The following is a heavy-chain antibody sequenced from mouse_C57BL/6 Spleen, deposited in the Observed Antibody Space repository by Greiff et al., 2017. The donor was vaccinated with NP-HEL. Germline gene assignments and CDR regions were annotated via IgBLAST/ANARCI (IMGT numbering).Heavy chain of an antibody. Sequence: QVQLQQSGAELVKPGASVKLSCKASGYTFTSYWMHWVKQRPGQGLEWIGMIHPNSGITNYNEKFKSKATLTVDKSSSTAYMQLSSLTSEDSAVYYCARLGGNWYFDVWGTGTTVTVSS. CDR1: GYTFTSYW. V-gene: IGHV1-64*01. CDR2: IHPNSGIT. CDR3: ARLGGNWYFDV. J-gene: IGHJ1*03.